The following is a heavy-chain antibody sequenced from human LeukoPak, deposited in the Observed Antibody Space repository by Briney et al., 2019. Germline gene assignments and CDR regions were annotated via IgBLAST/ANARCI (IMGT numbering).Heavy chain of an antibody. CDR2: ISGSGGST. CDR3: ANRVVVAATNWFDP. V-gene: IGHV3-23*01. D-gene: IGHD2-15*01. Sequence: GGPLRLSCAASGFTFSSYAMSWVRQAPGKGLEWVSAISGSGGSTYYADYVKGRFTISRDNSKNTLYLQMNSLRAEDTAVYYCANRVVVAATNWFDPWGQGTLVTVSS. CDR1: GFTFSSYA. J-gene: IGHJ5*02.